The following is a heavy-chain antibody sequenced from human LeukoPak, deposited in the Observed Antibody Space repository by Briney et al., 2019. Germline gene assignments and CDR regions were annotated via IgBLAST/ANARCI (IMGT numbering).Heavy chain of an antibody. D-gene: IGHD3-22*01. CDR3: ARGTLYYYDSSGYYPGWFDP. V-gene: IGHV1-8*03. CDR2: MNPNSGNT. CDR1: GYTFTSYD. J-gene: IGHJ5*02. Sequence: ASVKVSCKASGYTFTSYDINWVRQATGQGLEWMGWMNPNSGNTGYAQKFQGRVTITRNTSISTAYMELSSLRSEDTAVYYCARGTLYYYDSSGYYPGWFDPWGQGTLVTVSS.